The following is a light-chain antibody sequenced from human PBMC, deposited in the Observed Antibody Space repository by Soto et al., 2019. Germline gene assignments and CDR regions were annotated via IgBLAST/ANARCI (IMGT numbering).Light chain of an antibody. CDR1: QDISNY. J-gene: IGKJ5*01. CDR2: DAS. V-gene: IGKV1-33*01. CDR3: QQYDNPPIT. Sequence: DIQMTQSPSSLSASVGDRVTITCQASQDISNYLNWYQQKPGKAPKLLIYDASNLETGVPSRFSGSGSGTDFTFTISSLQPEDIATYYRQQYDNPPITFGQGTRLEIK.